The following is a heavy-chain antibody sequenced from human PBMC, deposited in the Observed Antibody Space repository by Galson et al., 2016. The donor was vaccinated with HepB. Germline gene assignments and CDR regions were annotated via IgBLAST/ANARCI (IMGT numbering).Heavy chain of an antibody. D-gene: IGHD4-17*01. V-gene: IGHV5-51*01. CDR3: ARARNGDSFWDY. Sequence: QSGAEVKKPGESLKISCEGSGYSFTNYWIGWVRQMPGEGLEWMGFIYPGHSDTRYRPSFQGQVTILADTSISTAFLQWSSLKVSDTAMYYCARARNGDSFWDYWGQGTLVTVSS. J-gene: IGHJ4*02. CDR2: IYPGHSDT. CDR1: GYSFTNYW.